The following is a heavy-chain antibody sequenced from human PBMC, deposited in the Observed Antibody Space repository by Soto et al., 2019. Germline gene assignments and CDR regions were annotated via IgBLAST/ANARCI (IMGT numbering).Heavy chain of an antibody. CDR2: ISYDGSNK. CDR1: GFAFSSYA. V-gene: IGHV3-30-3*01. CDR3: ARDGRQQLGMYAFDI. D-gene: IGHD6-6*01. J-gene: IGHJ3*02. Sequence: GGSLRLSCAASGFAFSSYAMHWVRQAPGKGLEWVAVISYDGSNKYYADSVKGRFTISRDNSKNTLYLQMNSLRAEDTAVYYCARDGRQQLGMYAFDIRGQGTMVTVSS.